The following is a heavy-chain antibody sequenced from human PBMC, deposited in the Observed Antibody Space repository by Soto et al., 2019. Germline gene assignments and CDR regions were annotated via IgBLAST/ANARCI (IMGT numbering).Heavy chain of an antibody. CDR2: FDPEDDET. D-gene: IGHD3-3*01. V-gene: IGHV1-24*01. J-gene: IGHJ6*02. CDR1: GYTLTELS. CDR3: ATVTGTIFGVVSDYYYYGMDV. Sequence: ASVKVSCKVSGYTLTELSMHWVRQAPGKGLEWMGGFDPEDDETSYAQKFQGRVTMTEDTSTDTAYMELSSLRSEDTAVYYCATVTGTIFGVVSDYYYYGMDVWGQGTTVTVSS.